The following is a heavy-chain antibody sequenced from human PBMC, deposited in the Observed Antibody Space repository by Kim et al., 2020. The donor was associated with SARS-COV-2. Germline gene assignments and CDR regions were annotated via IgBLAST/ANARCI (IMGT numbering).Heavy chain of an antibody. V-gene: IGHV4-59*13. D-gene: IGHD6-13*01. CDR3: ASRIAAAGEFDP. CDR2: IYYSGST. CDR1: GGSISSYY. J-gene: IGHJ5*02. Sequence: SETLSLTCTVSGGSISSYYWSWIRQPPGKGLEWIGYIYYSGSTNYNPSLKSRVTISVDTSKNQFSLKLSSVTAADTAVYYCASRIAAAGEFDPWGQGTLVTVSS.